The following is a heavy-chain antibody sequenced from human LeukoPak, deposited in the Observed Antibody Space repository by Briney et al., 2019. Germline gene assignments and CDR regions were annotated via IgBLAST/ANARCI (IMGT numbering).Heavy chain of an antibody. V-gene: IGHV1-69*06. CDR2: IIPIFGTA. Sequence: GASVKVSCKASGGTFSSYAISWVRQAPGQGLEWMGGIIPIFGTANYAQKFQGRATITADKSTSTAYMELSSLRSEDTAVYYCARGLGGDYYDSSGYPPPDYWGQGTLVTVSS. CDR3: ARGLGGDYYDSSGYPPPDY. D-gene: IGHD3-22*01. CDR1: GGTFSSYA. J-gene: IGHJ4*02.